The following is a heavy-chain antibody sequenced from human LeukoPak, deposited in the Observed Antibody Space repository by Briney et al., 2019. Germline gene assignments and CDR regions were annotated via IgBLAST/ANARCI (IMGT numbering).Heavy chain of an antibody. D-gene: IGHD6-19*01. V-gene: IGHV4-59*01. J-gene: IGHJ2*01. Sequence: PSETLSLTCTVSGDSISGYFWSWIRQPPGKGLGWIGYIYYSGSTNYNPSLRSRVTISVGTSKNQFSLKLSSVTAADTAVYYCARDVRSSGWYSSWYFDLWGRGTLVTVSS. CDR1: GDSISGYF. CDR2: IYYSGST. CDR3: ARDVRSSGWYSSWYFDL.